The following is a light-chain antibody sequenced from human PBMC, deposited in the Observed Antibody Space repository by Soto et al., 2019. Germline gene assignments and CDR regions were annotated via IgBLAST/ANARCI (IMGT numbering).Light chain of an antibody. J-gene: IGLJ2*01. V-gene: IGLV2-8*01. CDR1: SSDVGGYNF. CDR3: TSYAGSNIPVV. Sequence: QSALTQPPSASGSPGQSVSISCTGTSSDVGGYNFVSWYQQHPGKAPNLMIYEVTKRPSGVPDRFSGSKSGNTASLTVSGLQAEDEADYYCTSYAGSNIPVVFGGGTKVTVL. CDR2: EVT.